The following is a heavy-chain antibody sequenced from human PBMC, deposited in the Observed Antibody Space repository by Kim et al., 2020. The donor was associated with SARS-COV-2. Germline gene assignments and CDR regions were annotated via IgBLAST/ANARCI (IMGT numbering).Heavy chain of an antibody. V-gene: IGHV4-61*01. CDR3: ARGGCIGGTCSAPHYYYGIDV. Sequence: SETLSLTCSVSGGSVISDYHYWTWVRQPPGKELEWVGYSLYSGSTIYNPSLMSRVIISVDTSKNQFSLRLTSVTAADTAVYYCARGGCIGGTCSAPHYYYGIDVWSQGTTVTVSS. D-gene: IGHD3-10*01. CDR1: GGSVISDYHY. J-gene: IGHJ6*02. CDR2: SLYSGST.